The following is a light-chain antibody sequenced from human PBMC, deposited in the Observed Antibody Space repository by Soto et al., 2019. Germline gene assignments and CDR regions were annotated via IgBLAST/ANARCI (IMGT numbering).Light chain of an antibody. J-gene: IGKJ5*01. CDR1: QSVSNNY. V-gene: IGKV3D-20*02. CDR2: GAS. Sequence: EIVLTQSPGTLSLSPGERATLSCRASQSVSNNYLAWYQQKPGQAPRLLIYGASNRATGIPDRFSGSGSGTDFTLTISGLEPQDFAVYYCQQRYSRPITLGQGTRLEIK. CDR3: QQRYSRPIT.